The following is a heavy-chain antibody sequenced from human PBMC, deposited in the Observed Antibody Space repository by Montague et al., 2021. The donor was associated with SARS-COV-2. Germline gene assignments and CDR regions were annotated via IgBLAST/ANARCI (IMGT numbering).Heavy chain of an antibody. Sequence: SLRLSCAASGFTFSSYEMNWVRQAPGKGLEWVSYISRSGSILYYADSVKGRFTVSRDNSKNVLYLQMNSLRAEDTALYYCAKDSYYYGLGYGMDVWGQGTTVTVSS. CDR1: GFTFSSYE. V-gene: IGHV3-48*03. D-gene: IGHD3-10*01. CDR2: ISRSGSIL. CDR3: AKDSYYYGLGYGMDV. J-gene: IGHJ6*02.